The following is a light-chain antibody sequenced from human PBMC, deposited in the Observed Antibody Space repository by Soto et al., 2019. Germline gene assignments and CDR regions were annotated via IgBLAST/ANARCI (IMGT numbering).Light chain of an antibody. Sequence: EIVMTQSPATLSVSPGERATVSCRASQSINNKLAWYQQKPGQAPRLLFYAAFTRATGIPARFSGGGSGTEFTLTITSLQSEDFAVYYCQQYDSWPLTFGGGTKVAIK. J-gene: IGKJ4*01. CDR1: QSINNK. CDR2: AAF. V-gene: IGKV3-15*01. CDR3: QQYDSWPLT.